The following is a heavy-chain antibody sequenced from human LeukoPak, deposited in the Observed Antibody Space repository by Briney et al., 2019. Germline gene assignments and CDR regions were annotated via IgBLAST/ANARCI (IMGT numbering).Heavy chain of an antibody. CDR3: ARAFGDSSGWYGESHFDY. CDR1: GDSISSYY. Sequence: SETLSLTFTVSGDSISSYYWSWIRQPPGKGLEWIGYIYYSGSTNYNPSLKSRVTISVDTSKNQFSLKLSSVTAADTAVYYCARAFGDSSGWYGESHFDYWGQGTLVTVSS. V-gene: IGHV4-59*01. D-gene: IGHD6-19*01. CDR2: IYYSGST. J-gene: IGHJ4*02.